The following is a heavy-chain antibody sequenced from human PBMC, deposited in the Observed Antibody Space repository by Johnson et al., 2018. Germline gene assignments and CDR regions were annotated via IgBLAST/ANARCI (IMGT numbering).Heavy chain of an antibody. CDR2: FDPEQAET. CDR3: EIDRSDLWGRVQE. Sequence: VQLVETGAEVKKPGASVKVSCKVSGYTLSELSMHWVRQVPGKGLEYMGCFDPEQAETVYAQNLQGRVTMTEDPSKKTATMGLGSLRSEDTAVYYCEIDRSDLWGRVQEWGQGALVTVSS. V-gene: IGHV1-24*01. CDR1: GYTLSELS. D-gene: IGHD3/OR15-3a*01. J-gene: IGHJ4*02.